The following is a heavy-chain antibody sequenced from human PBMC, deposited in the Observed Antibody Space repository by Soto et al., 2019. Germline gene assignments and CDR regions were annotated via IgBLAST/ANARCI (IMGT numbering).Heavy chain of an antibody. D-gene: IGHD5-18*01. CDR3: ATSNSNRADF. J-gene: IGHJ4*02. CDR2: VDPEDGET. Sequence: VQLIQSGAEVKKPGTTVKISCKVSGYTFTDHFIYWVRQAPGKGLEWMGLVDPEDGETRYVEKFQGRVIISADTSTETAYMDLSSLISDDTAVYFCATSNSNRADFWGQGTLDTVSS. CDR1: GYTFTDHF. V-gene: IGHV1-69-2*01.